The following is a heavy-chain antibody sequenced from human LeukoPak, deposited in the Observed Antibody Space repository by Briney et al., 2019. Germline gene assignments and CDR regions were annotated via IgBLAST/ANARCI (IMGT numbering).Heavy chain of an antibody. V-gene: IGHV3-30*02. Sequence: PGGSLSLSCAASGFIFSNYGMHWVRQAPGEGLEWVAFIRYDGSDKYYVDSVKGRFTISRDNSKNTLYLQMNSLRAEDTAVYYCAKGPGFYFDSWGQGTLVTVSS. CDR1: GFIFSNYG. CDR2: IRYDGSDK. J-gene: IGHJ4*02. CDR3: AKGPGFYFDS.